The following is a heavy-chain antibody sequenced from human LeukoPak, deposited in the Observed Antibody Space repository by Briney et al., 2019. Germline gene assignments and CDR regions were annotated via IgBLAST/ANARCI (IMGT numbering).Heavy chain of an antibody. CDR3: AKTSSGWYVGYFDY. CDR2: INWNGGST. V-gene: IGHV3-20*04. Sequence: GGSLRLSCAASGFTFDDYGMSWVRQAPGKGLEWVSGINWNGGSTGYADSVKGRFTISRDDAKNSLYLQMNSLRAEDTAVYYCAKTSSGWYVGYFDYWGQGTLVTVSS. J-gene: IGHJ4*02. D-gene: IGHD6-19*01. CDR1: GFTFDDYG.